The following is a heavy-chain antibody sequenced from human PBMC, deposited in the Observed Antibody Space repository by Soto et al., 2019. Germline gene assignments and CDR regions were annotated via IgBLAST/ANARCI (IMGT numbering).Heavy chain of an antibody. J-gene: IGHJ4*02. D-gene: IGHD1-26*01. CDR3: AKVRGIVGGTYYFDY. Sequence: GASVKVSCKVSGHIVTELSIHWVRQAPGKGLEWMGGFHPEDGETIYAQKFQGRVTMTEDTSTDTAYMDLSSLRSEDTAVYYCAKVRGIVGGTYYFDYWGQGTLVTSPQ. CDR2: FHPEDGET. CDR1: GHIVTELS. V-gene: IGHV1-24*01.